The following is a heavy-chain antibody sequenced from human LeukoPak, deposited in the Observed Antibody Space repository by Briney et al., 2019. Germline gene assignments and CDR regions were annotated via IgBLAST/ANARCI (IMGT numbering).Heavy chain of an antibody. Sequence: SETLSLTCTVSGGSISSYYWSWIRQPPGKGLEWIGYIHYSGSTNYNPSLKSRVTISVDTSKNQFSLMLSSVTAADTAVYYCARARYHTEMTYFRTVYYFDYWGQGTLVTVSS. V-gene: IGHV4-59*01. D-gene: IGHD3/OR15-3a*01. CDR1: GGSISSYY. CDR3: ARARYHTEMTYFRTVYYFDY. CDR2: IHYSGST. J-gene: IGHJ4*02.